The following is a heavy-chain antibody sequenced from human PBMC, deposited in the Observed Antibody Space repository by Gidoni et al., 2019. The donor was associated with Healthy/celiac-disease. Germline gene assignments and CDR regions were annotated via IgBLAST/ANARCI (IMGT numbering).Heavy chain of an antibody. Sequence: QVQLVESGGGVVQPGRALRLSCAASGFTFSSYGMHWVRQAPGTGLGWVAVISYDGSNKYYADSVKGRFTISRDNSKNTLYLQMNSLRAEDTAVYYCAKPAGNYGYYFDYWGQGTLVTVSS. J-gene: IGHJ4*02. CDR1: GFTFSSYG. CDR3: AKPAGNYGYYFDY. CDR2: ISYDGSNK. V-gene: IGHV3-30*18. D-gene: IGHD1-7*01.